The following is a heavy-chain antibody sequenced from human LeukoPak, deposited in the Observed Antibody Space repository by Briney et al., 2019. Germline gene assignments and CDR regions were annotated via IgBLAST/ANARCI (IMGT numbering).Heavy chain of an antibody. V-gene: IGHV1-58*02. J-gene: IGHJ4*02. CDR1: GFTFTSSA. D-gene: IGHD1-26*01. CDR3: AADGEDSGSYSSFDY. Sequence: AASVKVSCXASGFTFTSSAMRWVRQARGQRLEWIGWIVVGSGNTDYAQKFQERVTITRDMSTSTAYMELSSLRSEDTAVYYCAADGEDSGSYSSFDYWGQGTLVTVSS. CDR2: IVVGSGNT.